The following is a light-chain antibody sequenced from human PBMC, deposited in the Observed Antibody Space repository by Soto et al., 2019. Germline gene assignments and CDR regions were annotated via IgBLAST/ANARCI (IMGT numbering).Light chain of an antibody. V-gene: IGLV2-23*01. J-gene: IGLJ1*01. Sequence: QSVLTQPASVSGAPGQSITISCTGTSSDVGSYNLVSWYQHHPGKTPKLLIYECSRRPSGVSNRFSGSKSGNTASLTISGLQAEDEADYYGCSYETISAYVFGSGTKLTVL. CDR2: ECS. CDR1: SSDVGSYNL. CDR3: CSYETISAYV.